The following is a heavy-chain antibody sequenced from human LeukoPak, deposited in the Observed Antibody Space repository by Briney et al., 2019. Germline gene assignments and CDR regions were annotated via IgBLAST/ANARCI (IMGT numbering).Heavy chain of an antibody. Sequence: PGGPLRLSCAASGFTVSSNYMSWVRQAPGKGLEWVSAISGSGGSTYYADSVKGRFTISKDNSKNTLYLQVNSLRAEDTAVYYCAKGTDYGDYDCYWYFDLWGRGTLVTVSS. J-gene: IGHJ2*01. CDR1: GFTVSSNY. D-gene: IGHD4-17*01. CDR2: ISGSGGST. CDR3: AKGTDYGDYDCYWYFDL. V-gene: IGHV3-23*01.